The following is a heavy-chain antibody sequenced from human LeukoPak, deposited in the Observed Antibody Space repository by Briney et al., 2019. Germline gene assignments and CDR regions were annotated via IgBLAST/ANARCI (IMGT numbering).Heavy chain of an antibody. V-gene: IGHV4-59*01. CDR2: ICYSGST. CDR3: ARGGLTMVRRYFDY. Sequence: SETLSLTCTVSGGSISSYYWSWIRQPPGKGLEWIGYICYSGSTNYNPSLKSRVTISVDTSKNQFSLKLSSVTAADTAVYYCARGGLTMVRRYFDYWGQGTLVTVSS. D-gene: IGHD3-10*01. CDR1: GGSISSYY. J-gene: IGHJ4*02.